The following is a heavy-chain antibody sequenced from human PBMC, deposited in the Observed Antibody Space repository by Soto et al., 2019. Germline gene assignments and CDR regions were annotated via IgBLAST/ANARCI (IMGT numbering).Heavy chain of an antibody. CDR1: GFTFSNDC. V-gene: IGHV3-7*04. CDR3: ARGLAVAGTGY. D-gene: IGHD6-13*01. CDR2: IKQDGSEK. J-gene: IGHJ4*02. Sequence: GGSLRLSCAGAGFTFSNDCMSWVRQAPGKGLEWVANIKQDGSEKYYVDSVKGRFTISRDNAKNSLFLQMNSLRAEDTAVYYCARGLAVAGTGYWGQGTLVSVSS.